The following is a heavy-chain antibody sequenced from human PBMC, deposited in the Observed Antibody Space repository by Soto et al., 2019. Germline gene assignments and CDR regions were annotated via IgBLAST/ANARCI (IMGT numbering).Heavy chain of an antibody. V-gene: IGHV2-5*02. Sequence: SGPTLVNPTQTLTLTCTFSGFSLSTSGVGVGWIRQPPGKALEWLALIYWDDDKRYSPPLKSRLTITKDTSKNQVVLTMTNMDPVDTATYYCAHSPGRHSGYDMETYYYYMDVWGKGTTVTVS. J-gene: IGHJ6*03. CDR3: AHSPGRHSGYDMETYYYYMDV. D-gene: IGHD5-12*01. CDR2: IYWDDDK. CDR1: GFSLSTSGVG.